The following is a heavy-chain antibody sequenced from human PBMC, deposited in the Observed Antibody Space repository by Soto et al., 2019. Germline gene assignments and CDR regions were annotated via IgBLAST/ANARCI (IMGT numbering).Heavy chain of an antibody. J-gene: IGHJ6*04. CDR1: GYTFTSYG. CDR2: ISAYNGNT. CDR3: GGFLGSIFLLGYYGGTYSYGMEF. V-gene: IGHV1-18*01. D-gene: IGHD3-9*01. Sequence: GASVKVSWKASGYTFTSYGISWVRQAPGQGLEWMGWISAYNGNTNYAQKLQGRVTMTTDTSTSTAYMELRSLRSDDTAVYYCGGFLGSIFLLGYYGGTYSYGMEFGGKGPRVTVSS.